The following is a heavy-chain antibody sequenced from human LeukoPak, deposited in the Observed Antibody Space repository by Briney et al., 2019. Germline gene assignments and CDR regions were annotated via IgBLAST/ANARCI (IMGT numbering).Heavy chain of an antibody. D-gene: IGHD2-21*02. CDR1: GFTFSHFG. V-gene: IGHV3-33*01. CDR2: IWYDGSNK. Sequence: GRSLRLSCAASGFTFSHFGMHWVRQAPGKGLEWVSIIWYDGSNKYYADSVKGRFTISRDNSKNTVFLQMSSLRVEDTAVYYCARGISTAASTFDPWGPGTLVTVSS. J-gene: IGHJ5*02. CDR3: ARGISTAASTFDP.